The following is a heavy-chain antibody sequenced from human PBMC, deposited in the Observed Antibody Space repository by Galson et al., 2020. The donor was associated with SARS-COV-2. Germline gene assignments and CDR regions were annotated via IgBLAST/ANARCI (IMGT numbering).Heavy chain of an antibody. CDR2: IGGGSGNT. CDR1: GLTFTSYD. D-gene: IGHD2-2*01. J-gene: IGHJ6*02. CDR3: AKSHGPDYYYGRDV. Sequence: VGSLRLSCAASGLTFTSYDLAWVRQAPGKGLEWVSRIGGGSGNTNYADSVKGRFTVSKDSSKKTVYLQIDSLRAEDTAVYYCAKSHGPDYYYGRDVWGQGTTVTVSS. V-gene: IGHV3-23*01.